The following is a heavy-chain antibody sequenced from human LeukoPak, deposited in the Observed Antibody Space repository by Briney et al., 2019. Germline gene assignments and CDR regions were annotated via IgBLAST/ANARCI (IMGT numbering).Heavy chain of an antibody. CDR1: GGSFSGYY. CDR3: ARRNNAFDI. J-gene: IGHJ3*02. Sequence: SETLSLTCAVYGGSFSGYYWSWIRQPPGKGLEWIGSIYYSGSTYYNPSLKSRVTISVDTSKNQFSLKLSSVTAADTAVYYCARRNNAFDIWGQGTMVTVSS. CDR2: IYYSGST. D-gene: IGHD2/OR15-2a*01. V-gene: IGHV4-34*01.